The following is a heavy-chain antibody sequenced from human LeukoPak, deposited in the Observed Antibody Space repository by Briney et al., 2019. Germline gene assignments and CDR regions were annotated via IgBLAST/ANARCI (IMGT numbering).Heavy chain of an antibody. CDR1: GFTFSSYS. J-gene: IGHJ4*02. CDR3: ARAHLPPMYCSGGSCSSAPGY. D-gene: IGHD2-15*01. Sequence: GGSLRLSCAASGFTFSSYSMNWVRQAPGKGLEWVSYISSSSSTIYYADSVKGRFTISRDNAKNSLYLQMNSLRAEDTAVYYCARAHLPPMYCSGGSCSSAPGYWGQGTRVTVSS. CDR2: ISSSSSTI. V-gene: IGHV3-48*01.